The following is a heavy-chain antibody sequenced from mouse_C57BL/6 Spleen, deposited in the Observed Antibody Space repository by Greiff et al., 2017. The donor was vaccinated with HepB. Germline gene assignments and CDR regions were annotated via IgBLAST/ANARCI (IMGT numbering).Heavy chain of an antibody. Sequence: VQLQQSGPELVKPGASVKISCKASGYTFTDYYMNWVKQSHGKSLEWIGDINPNNGGTSYNQKFKGKATLTVDKSSSTAYMELRSLTSEDSAVYYCAREEGHYYGRDYFDYWGQGTTLTVSS. CDR1: GYTFTDYY. CDR2: INPNNGGT. D-gene: IGHD1-1*01. J-gene: IGHJ2*01. CDR3: AREEGHYYGRDYFDY. V-gene: IGHV1-26*01.